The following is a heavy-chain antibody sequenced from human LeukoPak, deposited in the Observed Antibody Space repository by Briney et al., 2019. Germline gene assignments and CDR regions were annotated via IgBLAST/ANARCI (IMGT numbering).Heavy chain of an antibody. CDR3: ARTTSSRPHLDY. D-gene: IGHD2-2*01. Sequence: SETLSLTCTVSGGSITSGNYYWSWIRQHPGKGLEWIGYIYYSGSTYYNPSPKSRVTISVDTSKNQFSLKLSSVTAADTAVYYCARTTSSRPHLDYWGQGTLVTVSS. CDR2: IYYSGST. J-gene: IGHJ4*02. CDR1: GGSITSGNYY. V-gene: IGHV4-31*03.